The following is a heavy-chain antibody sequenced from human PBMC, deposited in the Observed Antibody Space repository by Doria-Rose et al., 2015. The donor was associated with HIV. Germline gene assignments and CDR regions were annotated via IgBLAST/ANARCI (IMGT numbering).Heavy chain of an antibody. V-gene: IGHV2-26*01. CDR1: GVSLSSPGMG. Sequence: QESCPVLVKPTETLTLTCTVFGVSLSSPGMGVSWIRQPPGKALEWLANIFSDDGRSYKTSLKSRLTISRGTSKSQVVLTMTDMDPLDTATYYCARIKSSRWYHKYYFDFWGQGTLVIVSA. CDR3: ARIKSSRWYHKYYFDF. D-gene: IGHD6-13*01. CDR2: IFSDDGR. J-gene: IGHJ4*02.